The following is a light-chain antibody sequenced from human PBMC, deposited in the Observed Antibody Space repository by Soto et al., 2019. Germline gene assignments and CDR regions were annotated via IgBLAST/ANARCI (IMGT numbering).Light chain of an antibody. J-gene: IGKJ5*01. CDR2: EAY. CDR1: QRCRGL. Sequence: EVVLTQSPVTLSLSPGESAXXSCRASQRCRGLVAWDQQKPGPAPRXXIYEAYNRATGSPPRFSGSGAGTYFTLTSSSLEPEDSAVYYCQQRHMWPITFGQGTRLEIK. CDR3: QQRHMWPIT. V-gene: IGKV3-11*01.